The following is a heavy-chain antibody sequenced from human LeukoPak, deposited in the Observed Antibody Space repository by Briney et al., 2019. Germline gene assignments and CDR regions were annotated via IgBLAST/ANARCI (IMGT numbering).Heavy chain of an antibody. CDR2: ISGSGSST. V-gene: IGHV3-23*01. D-gene: IGHD5-18*01. J-gene: IGHJ4*02. CDR1: GFTFSSYA. Sequence: PGGSLRLSCAASGFTFSSYAMSWVRQAPGKGLEWVSAISGSGSSTYYADSVKGRFTISRDNSKNTLYLQMNSLRAEDTAVYYCVTKGIQTIQLWSLDYWGQGTLVTVSS. CDR3: VTKGIQTIQLWSLDY.